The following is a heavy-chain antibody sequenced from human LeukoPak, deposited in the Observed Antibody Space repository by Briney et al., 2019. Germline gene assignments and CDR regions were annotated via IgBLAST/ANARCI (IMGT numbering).Heavy chain of an antibody. Sequence: GGSLRLSCAASGFTFSSYSMNWVRQAPGTGLEWVSYSDTGSSTIYNADSVKGRFTISRDNAHNSLYLQMNSLRAEDTAVYYCARAVCYYDSSGYAIGVYFDSWGQGTLVTVSS. V-gene: IGHV3-48*01. J-gene: IGHJ4*02. CDR3: ARAVCYYDSSGYAIGVYFDS. D-gene: IGHD3-22*01. CDR1: GFTFSSYS. CDR2: SDTGSSTI.